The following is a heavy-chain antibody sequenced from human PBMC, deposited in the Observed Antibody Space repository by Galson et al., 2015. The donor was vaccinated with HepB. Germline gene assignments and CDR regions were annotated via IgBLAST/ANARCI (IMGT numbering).Heavy chain of an antibody. Sequence: QSGAEVKKPGKSLRISCKGSGYSFTSYWISWVRQMPGKGLEWMGRIDPSDSYTDYSPSFQGHVTISADESISTAYLQWSSLKASDTAMYYCASNYDFWYFDLWGRGTLVTVST. D-gene: IGHD3-3*01. V-gene: IGHV5-10-1*01. CDR1: GYSFTSYW. J-gene: IGHJ2*01. CDR3: ASNYDFWYFDL. CDR2: IDPSDSYT.